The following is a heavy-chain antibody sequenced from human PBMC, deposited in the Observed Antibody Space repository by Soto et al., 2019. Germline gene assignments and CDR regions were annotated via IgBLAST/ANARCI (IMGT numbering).Heavy chain of an antibody. V-gene: IGHV5-51*01. Sequence: PVESLKISCQVSGYTFTIYWIGWLRQMPVKGREGMGIIYPSDSDTRYSPSFQGQVNISADQSINTAYLQWDSLKASDTAIYYCARPANTVADHFDLWGQGTPVTVSS. J-gene: IGHJ4*02. CDR3: ARPANTVADHFDL. CDR2: IYPSDSDT. D-gene: IGHD4-17*01. CDR1: GYTFTIYW.